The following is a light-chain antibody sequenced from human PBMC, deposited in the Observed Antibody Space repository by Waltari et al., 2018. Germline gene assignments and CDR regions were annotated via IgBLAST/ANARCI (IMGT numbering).Light chain of an antibody. CDR2: SDN. CDR3: AAWDDSLNGPV. V-gene: IGLV1-44*01. Sequence: QSVLTPPPSVSATPGQRVIISCAGSSSNIGDNDVNWYQQLPGTAPKLLMFSDNQRPSGVPDRFSGSKSGTSASLAISGLQSEDEADYYCAAWDDSLNGPVFGGGTKVTVL. J-gene: IGLJ2*01. CDR1: SSNIGDND.